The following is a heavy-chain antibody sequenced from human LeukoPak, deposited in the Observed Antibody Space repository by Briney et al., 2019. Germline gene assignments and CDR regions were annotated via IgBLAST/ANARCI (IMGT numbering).Heavy chain of an antibody. V-gene: IGHV3-23*01. Sequence: GGSLRLSCAASGFTVSTYAMSWVRQAPGNGLEWVSGISGSGGRTYYADSVKGRFTISRDNSKNTLYLQMNRLRAEDTAVYYCAKDQGDYSSGWSIFDYWGQGSLVTVSS. CDR2: ISGSGGRT. CDR3: AKDQGDYSSGWSIFDY. CDR1: GFTVSTYA. D-gene: IGHD6-19*01. J-gene: IGHJ4*02.